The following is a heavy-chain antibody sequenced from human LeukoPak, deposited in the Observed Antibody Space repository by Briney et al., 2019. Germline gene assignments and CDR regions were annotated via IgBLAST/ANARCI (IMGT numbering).Heavy chain of an antibody. CDR3: AKTGVSGFYNDY. V-gene: IGHV3-23*01. CDR2: ISGSGGTT. CDR1: GFTFSGCA. D-gene: IGHD3-3*01. Sequence: PGGSLRLSCAASGFTFSGCAMDWVRQAPGKGLEWVSAISGSGGTTYYADSVKGRFTISRDNSKNTLYLQMNSLRAEDTAVYYCAKTGVSGFYNDYWGQGTLVTVS. J-gene: IGHJ4*02.